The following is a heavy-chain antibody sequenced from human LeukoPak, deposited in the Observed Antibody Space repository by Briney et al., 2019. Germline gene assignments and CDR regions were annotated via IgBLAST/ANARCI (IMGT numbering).Heavy chain of an antibody. CDR2: IYYSGST. CDR3: ARIPKNIAAAGNPKGVFDY. J-gene: IGHJ4*02. CDR1: GGSFSGYY. Sequence: PSETLSLTCAVYGGSFSGYYWSWIRQPPGKGLEWIGSIYYSGSTYYNPSLKSRVTISVDTSKNRFSLKLSSVTAADTAVYYCARIPKNIAAAGNPKGVFDYWGQGTLVTVSS. D-gene: IGHD6-13*01. V-gene: IGHV4-34*01.